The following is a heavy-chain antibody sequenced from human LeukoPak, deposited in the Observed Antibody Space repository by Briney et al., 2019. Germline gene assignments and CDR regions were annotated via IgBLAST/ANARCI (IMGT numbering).Heavy chain of an antibody. CDR3: ANIGYYDILTGYKGHDY. CDR2: INPNSGGT. CDR1: RYTFTGYY. V-gene: IGHV1-2*02. J-gene: IGHJ4*02. D-gene: IGHD3-9*01. Sequence: ASVKVSCKASRYTFTGYYIHWVRQAPGQGLEWMGWINPNSGGTNYAQKFQGRVTMTRDTSISTAYMELSRLRSDDTAVYYCANIGYYDILTGYKGHDYWGQGTLVTVSS.